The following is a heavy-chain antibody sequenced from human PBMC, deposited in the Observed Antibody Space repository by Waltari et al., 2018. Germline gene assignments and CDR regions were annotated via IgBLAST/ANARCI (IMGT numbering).Heavy chain of an antibody. CDR2: IYYSGST. Sequence: QVQLQQWGAGLLKPSETLSLTCAVYGGSFSGYYWSWIRQPPGKGLEWIGYIYYSGSTYYNPSLKSRVTISVDTSKNQFSLKLSSVTAADTAVYYCARGYRYCSSTSCWGYYYYGMDVWGQGTTVTVSS. CDR3: ARGYRYCSSTSCWGYYYYGMDV. V-gene: IGHV4-34*01. J-gene: IGHJ6*02. CDR1: GGSFSGYY. D-gene: IGHD2-2*01.